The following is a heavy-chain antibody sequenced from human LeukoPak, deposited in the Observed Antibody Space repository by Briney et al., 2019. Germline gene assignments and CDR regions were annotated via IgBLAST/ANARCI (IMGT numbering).Heavy chain of an antibody. J-gene: IGHJ4*02. CDR3: ARARLTTRGVFDY. V-gene: IGHV4-59*01. D-gene: IGHD4-11*01. Sequence: SETLSLTCTVSGGSISSYYWIWIRQPPGKGLECIGYFYYSWSTNYNPSLESRVTISVDTSKNQFSLKLRSVTAADTAVYYCARARLTTRGVFDYWGQGTPVTVSS. CDR1: GGSISSYY. CDR2: FYYSWST.